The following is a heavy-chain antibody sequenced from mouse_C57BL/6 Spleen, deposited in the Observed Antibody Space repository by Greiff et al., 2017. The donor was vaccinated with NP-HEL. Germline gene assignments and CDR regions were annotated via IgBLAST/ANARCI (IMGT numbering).Heavy chain of an antibody. CDR3: ASPYYDYSAWFAY. CDR2: IYPGDGDT. Sequence: VQLQQSGPELVKPGASVKISCKASGYAFSSSWMNWVKQRPGKGLEWIGRIYPGDGDTNYNGKFKGKATLTADKSSSTAYMQLSSLTSEDSAVYFCASPYYDYSAWFAYWGQGTLVTVSA. V-gene: IGHV1-82*01. J-gene: IGHJ3*01. D-gene: IGHD2-4*01. CDR1: GYAFSSSW.